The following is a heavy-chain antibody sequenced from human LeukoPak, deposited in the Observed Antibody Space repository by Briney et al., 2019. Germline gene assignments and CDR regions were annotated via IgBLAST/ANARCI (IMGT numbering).Heavy chain of an antibody. CDR2: IYSGGST. CDR1: GFTVSSNY. D-gene: IGHD3-22*01. V-gene: IGHV3-53*01. J-gene: IGHJ4*02. Sequence: GGSLRLSCAASGFTVSSNYMSWVRQAPGKGLEWVSVIYSGGSTYYADSVKGRFTISRDNSKNTLYLQMNSLRAEDTAVYYCARVGSGYYTYYFDYWGQGTLVTVSS. CDR3: ARVGSGYYTYYFDY.